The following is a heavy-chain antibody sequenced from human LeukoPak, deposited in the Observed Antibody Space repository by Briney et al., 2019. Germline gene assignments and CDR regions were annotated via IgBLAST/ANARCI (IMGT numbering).Heavy chain of an antibody. D-gene: IGHD3-16*01. V-gene: IGHV3-23*01. Sequence: PGGSLRLSCVVSGFTFSNYAMGWVCQAPGQGLDWVSAISDSGVTAYYADSVKGRFTISRDNSKSTLYLQMNSLRAEDTAVYYCANLNAPYWGNLDYWGQGTLVTVSS. J-gene: IGHJ4*02. CDR3: ANLNAPYWGNLDY. CDR2: ISDSGVTA. CDR1: GFTFSNYA.